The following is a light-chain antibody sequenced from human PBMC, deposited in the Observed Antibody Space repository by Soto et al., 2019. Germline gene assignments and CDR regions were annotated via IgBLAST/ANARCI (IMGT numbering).Light chain of an antibody. CDR2: GNT. CDR3: QSYDSTLSGGL. V-gene: IGLV1-40*01. CDR1: SSNIGAGYD. Sequence: QSVLTQPPSVSGAPGQRVTISCTGGSSNIGAGYDVHWYQQLPGAAPKLLIFGNTDRPSGVPDRFSGSRSGTSASLAISGLHAEDEADYYCQSYDSTLSGGLFGGGTQLTVL. J-gene: IGLJ3*02.